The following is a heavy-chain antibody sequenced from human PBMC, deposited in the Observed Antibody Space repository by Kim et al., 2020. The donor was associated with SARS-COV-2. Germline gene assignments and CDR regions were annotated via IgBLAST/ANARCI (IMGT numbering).Heavy chain of an antibody. CDR1: GFTFSSYA. J-gene: IGHJ2*01. CDR2: ISGSGGST. Sequence: GGSLRLSCAASGFTFSSYAMSWVRQAPGKGLEWVSAISGSGGSTYYADSVKGRFTISRDNSKNTLYLQMNSLRAEDTAVYYCAKETGSAMVKDGWYFDLWGRGTLVTVSS. V-gene: IGHV3-23*01. CDR3: AKETGSAMVKDGWYFDL. D-gene: IGHD5-18*01.